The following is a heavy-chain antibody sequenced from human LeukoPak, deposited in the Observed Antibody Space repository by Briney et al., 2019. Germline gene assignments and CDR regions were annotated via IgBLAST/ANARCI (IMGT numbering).Heavy chain of an antibody. V-gene: IGHV3-23*01. Sequence: GRSLRLSCAASGFTFSSYAMSWVRQAPGKGLEWVSAISGSGGSTYYADSVKGRFTISRDNSKNTLYLQMNSLRAEDTAVYYCAKSYDILTGLDAFDIWGQGTMVTVSS. CDR2: ISGSGGST. CDR1: GFTFSSYA. D-gene: IGHD3-9*01. CDR3: AKSYDILTGLDAFDI. J-gene: IGHJ3*02.